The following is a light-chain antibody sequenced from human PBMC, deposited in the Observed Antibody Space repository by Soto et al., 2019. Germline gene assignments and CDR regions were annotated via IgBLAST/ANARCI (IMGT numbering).Light chain of an antibody. V-gene: IGKV2-24*01. CDR3: MQATHSPWA. J-gene: IGKJ1*01. CDR2: KIS. CDR1: QSLVHRDGNTY. Sequence: DIVMTQTPLSSPVPLGQPASISCRSSQSLVHRDGNTYLSWLHQRPGQPPRLLIYKISNRFSGVPDRYSGRGAGSDFTRKITRVDAEDVGVYYCMQATHSPWAFGQGTKVDIK.